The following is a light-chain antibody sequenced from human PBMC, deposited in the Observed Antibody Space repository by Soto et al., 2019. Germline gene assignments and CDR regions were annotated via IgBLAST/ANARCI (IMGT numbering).Light chain of an antibody. V-gene: IGKV1-27*01. J-gene: IGKJ4*01. CDR3: QKYDSSPLT. CDR1: RGISNF. Sequence: DTQMTQSPSSLSASVGDRVTITCRASRGISNFLAWYQQKPGKVPELLIYGASTLQSGVPSRFSGTRSGTEFTLTISSLQPEDVATYFCQKYDSSPLTFGGGSKVELK. CDR2: GAS.